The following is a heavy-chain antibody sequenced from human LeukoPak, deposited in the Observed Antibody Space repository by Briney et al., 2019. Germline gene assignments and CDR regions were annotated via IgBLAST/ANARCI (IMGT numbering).Heavy chain of an antibody. CDR3: ARILSYDYVWGSYRPYFDY. CDR2: IYYSGST. V-gene: IGHV4-59*01. J-gene: IGHJ4*02. D-gene: IGHD3-16*02. Sequence: PSETLSLTCTVSGDSISSYYCSWIRQPPGKGLEWIGYIYYSGSTSYNPSLKSRVTISLDTSNNQFSLKLRSVTAADTAVYYCARILSYDYVWGSYRPYFDYWGQGTLVTVSS. CDR1: GDSISSYY.